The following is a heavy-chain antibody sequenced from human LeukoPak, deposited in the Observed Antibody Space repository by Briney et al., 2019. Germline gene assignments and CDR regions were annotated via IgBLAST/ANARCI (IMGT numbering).Heavy chain of an antibody. D-gene: IGHD6-13*01. V-gene: IGHV4-59*01. CDR1: GGSISRNY. CDR3: AREYATAGTGSNYFDY. Sequence: SETLSPTCTVSGGSISRNYWSWIRQPPGRGLEWIGYIYYSGSTNYNPSLKSRVTISGDTSKNQFSLKLSSVTAADTAVYYCAREYATAGTGSNYFDYWGQGTLVTVSS. J-gene: IGHJ4*02. CDR2: IYYSGST.